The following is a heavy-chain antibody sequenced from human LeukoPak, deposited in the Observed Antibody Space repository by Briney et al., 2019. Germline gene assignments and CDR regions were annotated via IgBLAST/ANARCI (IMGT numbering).Heavy chain of an antibody. CDR2: IYYSGST. J-gene: IGHJ4*02. V-gene: IGHV4-39*01. D-gene: IGHD2-15*01. CDR1: GGSISSSSYY. Sequence: SETLSLTCTVSGGSISSSSYYWGWIRQPPGKGLEWIGSIYYSGSTYYNPSLESRVTISVDTSKNQFSLKLSSATAADTAVYYCARHVSGGPSHFDYWGQGTLVTVSS. CDR3: ARHVSGGPSHFDY.